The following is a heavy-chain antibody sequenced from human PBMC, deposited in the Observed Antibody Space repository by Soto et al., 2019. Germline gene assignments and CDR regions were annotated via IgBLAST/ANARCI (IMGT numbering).Heavy chain of an antibody. CDR1: GFTFSSYG. J-gene: IGHJ4*02. CDR3: AKDRGSYCDY. V-gene: IGHV3-30*18. Sequence: QVQLVESGGGVVQPGRSLRLSCAASGFTFSSYGMHWVRQAPGKGLEWVAVISYDGSNKYYADSVKGRFTISRDNSKNTLYLQMNSLRAEDTAVYYCAKDRGSYCDYWGQGTLVTVSS. CDR2: ISYDGSNK. D-gene: IGHD1-26*01.